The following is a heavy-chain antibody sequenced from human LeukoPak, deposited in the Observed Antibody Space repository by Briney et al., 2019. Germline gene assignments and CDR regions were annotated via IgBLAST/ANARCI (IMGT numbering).Heavy chain of an antibody. J-gene: IGHJ5*02. CDR2: IYPGDSAT. D-gene: IGHD3-22*01. CDR3: ARGRYYYDSSGYSYNWFDP. CDR1: GYSSTSYW. Sequence: GESLKISWKGSGYSSTSYWIGWGRQMPGKGLEWMGIIYPGDSATRYSPSFQGQVTTSAGKFSSTAYLPWGSLKASANAMYYCARGRYYYDSSGYSYNWFDPWGQGTLVTVSS. V-gene: IGHV5-51*01.